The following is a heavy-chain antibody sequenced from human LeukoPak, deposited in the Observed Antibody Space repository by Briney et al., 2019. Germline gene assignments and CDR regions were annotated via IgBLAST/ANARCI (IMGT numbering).Heavy chain of an antibody. CDR3: ARDLYGSGTY. J-gene: IGHJ4*02. CDR1: GFTFSSYS. D-gene: IGHD3-10*01. Sequence: GGSLRLSCAASGFTFSSYSMNWVRQAPGKGLEWVSYISSSSSTIYYADSVKGRFTISRDNAKNSLYLQMNSLRAEDTALYYCARDLYGSGTYWGQGTLVTVSS. CDR2: ISSSSSTI. V-gene: IGHV3-48*01.